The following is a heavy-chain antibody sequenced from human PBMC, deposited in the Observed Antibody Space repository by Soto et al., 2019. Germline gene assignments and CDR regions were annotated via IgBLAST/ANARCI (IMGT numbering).Heavy chain of an antibody. D-gene: IGHD2-21*02. J-gene: IGHJ6*02. CDR3: ARDRPPYCGGDCSYYYYGMDV. V-gene: IGHV3-7*03. CDR1: GFTFSSYW. CDR2: IKQDGSEK. Sequence: EVQLVESGGGLVQPGGSLRLSCAASGFTFSSYWMSWVRQAPGKGLEWVANIKQDGSEKYYVDSVKGRFTISRDNAKNSLYLQMNSLRAEDTAVYYCARDRPPYCGGDCSYYYYGMDVWGQGTTVTVSS.